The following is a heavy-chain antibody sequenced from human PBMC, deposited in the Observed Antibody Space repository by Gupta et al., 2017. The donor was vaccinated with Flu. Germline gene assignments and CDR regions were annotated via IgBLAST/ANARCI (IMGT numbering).Heavy chain of an antibody. D-gene: IGHD3-16*01. Sequence: QVQLVQSGAEVKKPGSSVKVSCKSSGDTFGSAAISWLRQAPGPGLEWMGGTIPLFGATTYAPKVQGRITITADELTTTVFLSLNSLRSDDTAIYYCAINYADYHGGEFWGQGTLITVSS. CDR3: AINYADYHGGEF. J-gene: IGHJ4*02. V-gene: IGHV1-69*01. CDR1: GDTFGSAA. CDR2: TIPLFGAT.